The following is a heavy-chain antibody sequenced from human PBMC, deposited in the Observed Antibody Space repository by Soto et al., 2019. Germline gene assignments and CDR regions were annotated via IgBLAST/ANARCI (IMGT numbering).Heavy chain of an antibody. Sequence: GASVKVSCKASGGTFSSYAISWVRQAPGQGLEWMGGIIPIFGTANYAQKFQGRVTITTDESTSTAYMELSSLRSEDTAVYYCAIRYSGYDLGDYWGQGTLVTVSS. CDR1: GGTFSSYA. V-gene: IGHV1-69*05. D-gene: IGHD5-12*01. CDR3: AIRYSGYDLGDY. J-gene: IGHJ4*02. CDR2: IIPIFGTA.